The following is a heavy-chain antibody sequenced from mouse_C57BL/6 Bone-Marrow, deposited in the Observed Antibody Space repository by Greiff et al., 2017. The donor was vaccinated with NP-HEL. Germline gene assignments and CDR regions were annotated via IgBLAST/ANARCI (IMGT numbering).Heavy chain of an antibody. J-gene: IGHJ1*03. V-gene: IGHV3-8*01. CDR2: ISYSGST. CDR1: GYSITSDY. Sequence: QRVESGPGLAKPSQTLSLPCSVTGYSITSDYWNWIRKFPGNKLEYMGYISYSGSTYYNPSLKSRISITRDTSKNQYYLQLNSVTTEDTATYYCARRSRYGSSYVSRWYFDVWGTGTTVTVSS. D-gene: IGHD1-1*01. CDR3: ARRSRYGSSYVSRWYFDV.